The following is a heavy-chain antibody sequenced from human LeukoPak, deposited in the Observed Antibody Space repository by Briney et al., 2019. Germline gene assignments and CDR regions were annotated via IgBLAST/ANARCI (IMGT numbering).Heavy chain of an antibody. D-gene: IGHD3-22*01. CDR3: ARDSGPSYYDNSGLFDY. V-gene: IGHV4-59*01. CDR1: GGSISDYY. CDR2: VFYVGNT. J-gene: IGHJ4*02. Sequence: SETLSLTCTVSGGSISDYYWTWLRQSPGKGLEWIGFVFYVGNTRCNPSLKSRVTISVDTSKNQFSLKLSSVTAADTAVYYCARDSGPSYYDNSGLFDYWGQGTLVTVTS.